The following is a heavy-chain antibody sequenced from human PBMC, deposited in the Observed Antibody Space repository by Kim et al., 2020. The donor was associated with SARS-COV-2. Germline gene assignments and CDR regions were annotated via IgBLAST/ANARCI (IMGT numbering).Heavy chain of an antibody. CDR3: ATGDSFYDFWSVYYKPNYFDS. D-gene: IGHD3-3*01. V-gene: IGHV5-51*01. Sequence: GESLKISCKASGYSFTNYWIGWVRQMPGKGLEWMGIIYPGDSDTRYSPSFQGQVTISADNSISTAFLQWSSLKASDTAMYYCATGDSFYDFWSVYYKPNYFDSWGQGTLVTVSS. CDR1: GYSFTNYW. CDR2: IYPGDSDT. J-gene: IGHJ4*02.